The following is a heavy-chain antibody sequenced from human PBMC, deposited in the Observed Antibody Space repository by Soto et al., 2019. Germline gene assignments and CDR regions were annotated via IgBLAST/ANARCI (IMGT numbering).Heavy chain of an antibody. D-gene: IGHD3-16*01. CDR3: AKFGGEVATTPYYYYMDV. CDR2: ISYDGSNK. Sequence: QVQLVESGGGVVQPGRSLRLSCAASGFTFSSYGMHWVRQAPGKGPEWVAVISYDGSNKYYADSVKGRFTISRDNSKNTLYLQMNSLRAEDTAVYYCAKFGGEVATTPYYYYMDVWGKGTTVTVSS. CDR1: GFTFSSYG. V-gene: IGHV3-30*18. J-gene: IGHJ6*03.